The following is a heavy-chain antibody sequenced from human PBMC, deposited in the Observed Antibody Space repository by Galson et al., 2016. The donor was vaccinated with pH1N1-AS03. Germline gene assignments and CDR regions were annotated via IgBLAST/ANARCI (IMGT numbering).Heavy chain of an antibody. Sequence: SVKVSCKASGGTFCSYAINWVRQAPGQGLEWMGRIIPALGTPNYAQRFQGRVTITADESTSTAYMELSSLRSEDTAVYFCASEVATSFDYWGQGTLVTVSS. D-gene: IGHD5-24*01. J-gene: IGHJ4*02. V-gene: IGHV1-69*11. CDR1: GGTFCSYA. CDR3: ASEVATSFDY. CDR2: IIPALGTP.